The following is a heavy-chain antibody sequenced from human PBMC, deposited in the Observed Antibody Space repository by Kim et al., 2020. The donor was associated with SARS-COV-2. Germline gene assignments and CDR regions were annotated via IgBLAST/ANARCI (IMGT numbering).Heavy chain of an antibody. CDR3: ARVPYGDYGNYSFDY. CDR2: ISSSSSTI. CDR1: GFTFSSYS. V-gene: IGHV3-48*02. J-gene: IGHJ4*02. D-gene: IGHD4-17*01. Sequence: GGSLRLSCAASGFTFSSYSMNWVRQAPGKGLEWVSYISSSSSTIYYADSVKGRFTISRDNAKNSLYLQMNSLRDEDTAVYYCARVPYGDYGNYSFDYWGQGTLVTVSS.